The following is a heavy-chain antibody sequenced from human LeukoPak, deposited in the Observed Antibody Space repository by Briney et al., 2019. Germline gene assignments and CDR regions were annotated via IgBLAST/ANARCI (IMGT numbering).Heavy chain of an antibody. D-gene: IGHD6-13*01. CDR3: ARGYSSSWNYFDY. CDR1: GGSISNYW. J-gene: IGHJ4*02. V-gene: IGHV4-59*01. Sequence: SETLSLTCTVSGGSISNYWWSWIRQPPAKGLEWIGYVFDSGGTNYNPSLKSRVTISVDTSKKQFSLKLSFVTAADTAVYYCARGYSSSWNYFDYWGQGTLVTVSS. CDR2: VFDSGGT.